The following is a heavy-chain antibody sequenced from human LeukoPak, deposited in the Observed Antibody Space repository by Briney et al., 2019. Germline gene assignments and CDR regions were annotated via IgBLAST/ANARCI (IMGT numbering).Heavy chain of an antibody. Sequence: SETLSLTCAVSGGSISSSSYYWGWIRQPPGKGLEWIGSIYYSGSTYYNPSLKSRVTISVDTSKNQFSLKLSSVTAADTAVYYCARHPAKYYYDSSGFRHWYFDLWGRGTLVTVSS. CDR2: IYYSGST. J-gene: IGHJ2*01. D-gene: IGHD3-22*01. CDR3: ARHPAKYYYDSSGFRHWYFDL. CDR1: GGSISSSSYY. V-gene: IGHV4-39*01.